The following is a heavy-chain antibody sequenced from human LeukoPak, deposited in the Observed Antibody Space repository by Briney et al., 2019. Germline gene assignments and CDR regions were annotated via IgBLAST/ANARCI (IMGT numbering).Heavy chain of an antibody. J-gene: IGHJ5*02. V-gene: IGHV4-39*07. CDR1: CGSISSSSYY. CDR2: IYYCGST. D-gene: IGHD3-10*01. Sequence: NASETLSLTCTVSCGSISSSSYYWGWIRHPPGKGREGMGSIYYCGSTYYHPSLKSRVTISVHTSKNLFSLNLSSVTAADTAVDYCARPYGSGSYNRFDPWGQGTLVSVSS. CDR3: ARPYGSGSYNRFDP.